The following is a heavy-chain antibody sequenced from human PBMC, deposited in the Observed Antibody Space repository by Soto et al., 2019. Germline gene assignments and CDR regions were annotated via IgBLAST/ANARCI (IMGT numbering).Heavy chain of an antibody. CDR3: ARIGGGGDMDY. Sequence: PSETLSLTCAVSGYSISSSNWWGWIRQPPGKGLEWIGYIYYSGRTYYNPSLKSRVTMSVDTSKNQFSLKLSSVTAVDTAVYYCARIGGGGDMDYWGQGTLVTVSS. V-gene: IGHV4-28*01. CDR1: GYSISSSNW. D-gene: IGHD3-16*01. J-gene: IGHJ4*02. CDR2: IYYSGRT.